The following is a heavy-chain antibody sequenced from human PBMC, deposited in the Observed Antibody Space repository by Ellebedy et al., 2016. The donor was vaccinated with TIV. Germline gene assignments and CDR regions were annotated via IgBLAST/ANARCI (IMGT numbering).Heavy chain of an antibody. CDR3: ARARGQYLYGSGSYFTN. D-gene: IGHD3-10*01. J-gene: IGHJ4*02. V-gene: IGHV4-34*01. CDR1: NGSFTHYF. Sequence: MPSETLSLTCAVYNGSFTHYFWSWVRQPPGKGLEWIGEINASGTTNNNPSLKNRVTISVDTPKRQFSLRLTSVTAADTAVYYRARARGQYLYGSGSYFTNWGQGEMVTVSS. CDR2: INASGTT.